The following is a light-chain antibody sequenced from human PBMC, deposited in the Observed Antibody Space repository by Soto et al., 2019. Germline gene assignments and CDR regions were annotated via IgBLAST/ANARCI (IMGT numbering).Light chain of an antibody. CDR3: QQCDNLPLT. Sequence: DIQMTQSPPSVGASVGDRVNITCRASQDVGKWLAWYQQKVGRAPKLLLYDASTLETGVPSRFSGSGSGTDFTFTISSLQPEDIATYYCQQCDNLPLTFCGGTKVDIK. V-gene: IGKV1-33*01. J-gene: IGKJ4*01. CDR2: DAS. CDR1: QDVGKW.